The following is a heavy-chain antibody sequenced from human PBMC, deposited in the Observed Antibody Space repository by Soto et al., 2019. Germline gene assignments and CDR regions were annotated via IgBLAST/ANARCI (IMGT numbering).Heavy chain of an antibody. CDR2: IWYDGSNK. V-gene: IGHV3-33*01. CDR3: ARDGGLYYDFWGNWFDP. Sequence: GGSLRLSCAASGFTFSSYGMHWVRQAPGKGLEWVAVIWYDGSNKYYADSVKGRFTISRDNSKNTLYLQMNSLRAEDTAVYYCARDGGLYYDFWGNWFDPWGQGTLVTVSS. J-gene: IGHJ5*02. D-gene: IGHD3-3*01. CDR1: GFTFSSYG.